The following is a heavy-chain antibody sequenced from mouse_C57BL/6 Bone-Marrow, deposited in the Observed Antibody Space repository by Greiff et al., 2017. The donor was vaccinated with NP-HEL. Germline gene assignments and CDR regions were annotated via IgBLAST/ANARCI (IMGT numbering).Heavy chain of an antibody. CDR2: ISNGGGST. D-gene: IGHD1-3*01. Sequence: EVQRVESGGGLVQPGGSLKLSCAASGFTFSDYYMYWVRQTPEKRLEWVAYISNGGGSTYYPDTVKGRFTISRDNAKNTLYLQMSRLKSEDTAMYYCARQEWGAMDYWGQGTSVTVSS. J-gene: IGHJ4*01. CDR1: GFTFSDYY. CDR3: ARQEWGAMDY. V-gene: IGHV5-12*01.